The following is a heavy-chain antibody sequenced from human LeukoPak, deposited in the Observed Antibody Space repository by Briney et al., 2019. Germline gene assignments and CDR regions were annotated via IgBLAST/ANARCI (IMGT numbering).Heavy chain of an antibody. Sequence: GGSLRLSCAASGFTFSSYGMSWVRQAPGKGLEWVSAISGSGGSTYYADSVKGRFTISRDNSKNTLYLQMNSLRAEDTAVYYCAKDDYYGSGGHWGQGTLVTVSS. CDR3: AKDDYYGSGGH. CDR2: ISGSGGST. CDR1: GFTFSSYG. D-gene: IGHD3-10*01. J-gene: IGHJ4*02. V-gene: IGHV3-23*01.